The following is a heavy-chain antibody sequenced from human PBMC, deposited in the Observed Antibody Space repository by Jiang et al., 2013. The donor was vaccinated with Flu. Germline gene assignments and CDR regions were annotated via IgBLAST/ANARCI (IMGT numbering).Heavy chain of an antibody. V-gene: IGHV1-18*01. CDR2: ISAYNGNT. Sequence: EWMGWISAYNGNTNYAQKLQGRVTMTTDTSTSTAYMELRSLRSDDTAVYYCAREEYSSSPWGQGTLVTVSS. D-gene: IGHD6-6*01. CDR3: AREEYSSSP. J-gene: IGHJ5*02.